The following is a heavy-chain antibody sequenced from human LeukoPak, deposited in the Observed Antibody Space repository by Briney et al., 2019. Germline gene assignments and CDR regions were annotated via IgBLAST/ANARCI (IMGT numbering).Heavy chain of an antibody. V-gene: IGHV6-1*01. CDR2: TYYRSKWYN. CDR3: VRLRRNSDTSGFYYYYDY. Sequence: SQTLSLTCAISGGSVSINSAAWNWLRQSPSRGLEWLGRTYYRSKWYNDYELSVKSRITINPDTSKNQFSLQLNSVTPEDTAVYYCVRLRRNSDTSGFYYYYDYWGQGTLVTVSS. CDR1: GGSVSINSAA. D-gene: IGHD3-22*01. J-gene: IGHJ4*02.